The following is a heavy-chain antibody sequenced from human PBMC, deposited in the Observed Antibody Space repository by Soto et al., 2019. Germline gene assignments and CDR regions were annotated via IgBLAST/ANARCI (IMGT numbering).Heavy chain of an antibody. V-gene: IGHV2-5*02. D-gene: IGHD3-22*01. CDR1: GFSLSTSGVG. J-gene: IGHJ5*02. CDR3: AYKFRDSNGYSFDP. Sequence: GSGPTLVNPTQTLTLTCTFSGFSLSTSGVGVGWIRQPPGKALEWLALIYWDDDKRYSPSLKSKLTITKDTSKDQVVLTMINMDPVDTATYYCAYKFRDSNGYSFDPWSQGTLVTVSS. CDR2: IYWDDDK.